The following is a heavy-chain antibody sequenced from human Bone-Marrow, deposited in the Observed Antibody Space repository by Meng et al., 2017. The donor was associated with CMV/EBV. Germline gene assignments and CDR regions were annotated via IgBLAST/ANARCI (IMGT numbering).Heavy chain of an antibody. V-gene: IGHV1-2*02. CDR3: ARYTGNSASYYYYGMDV. D-gene: IGHD4-23*01. J-gene: IGHJ6*02. CDR1: GYTFTGYY. CDR2: INPNSGDT. Sequence: ASVKVSCKASGYTFTGYYMHWVRQAPGQGLEWMGWINPNSGDTNCAQSFQGRVTMTRDTSISTAYMELSRLRSDDTAVYYCARYTGNSASYYYYGMDVWGQGTTVTVSS.